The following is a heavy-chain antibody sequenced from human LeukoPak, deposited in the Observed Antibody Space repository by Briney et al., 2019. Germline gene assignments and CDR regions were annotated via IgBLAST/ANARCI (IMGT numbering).Heavy chain of an antibody. CDR1: GYTFTSYA. D-gene: IGHD3-16*01. J-gene: IGHJ4*02. Sequence: ASVKVSCKASGYTFTSYAMHWVRQAPGQRREWMGWINAGNGNTKYSQKFQGRVTITRDTSASTAYMELSSLRSEDTAVYYCARWGLGVTIDYWGQGTLVTVSS. V-gene: IGHV1-3*01. CDR2: INAGNGNT. CDR3: ARWGLGVTIDY.